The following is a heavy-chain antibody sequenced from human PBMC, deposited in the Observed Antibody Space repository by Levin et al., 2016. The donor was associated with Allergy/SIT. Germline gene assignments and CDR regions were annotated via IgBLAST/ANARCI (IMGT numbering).Heavy chain of an antibody. V-gene: IGHV4-39*02. CDR2: INYSGST. J-gene: IGHJ4*02. CDR1: GGSISSSSYY. CDR3: AKDPFDY. Sequence: SETLSLTCTVSGGSISSSSYYWGWIRQPPGKGLEWIGSINYSGSTYYNPSLKSRVTISVDTSKNQFSLKLSSVTAADTAVYYCAKDPFDYWGQGTLVTVSS.